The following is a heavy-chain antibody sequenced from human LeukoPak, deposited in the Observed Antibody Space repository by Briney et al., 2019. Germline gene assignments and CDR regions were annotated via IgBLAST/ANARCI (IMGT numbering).Heavy chain of an antibody. J-gene: IGHJ3*02. CDR1: GGSISSSSYY. CDR2: IYYSGST. CDR3: AGLGPLWLSAFDI. Sequence: PSETLSLTCTVSGGSISSSSYYWGWIRQPPGKGLEWIGSIYYSGSTYYNPSLTSRVTISVDTSKNQFSLKLSSVTAADTAVYYCAGLGPLWLSAFDIWGQGKMVTVSS. V-gene: IGHV4-39*01. D-gene: IGHD3-10*01.